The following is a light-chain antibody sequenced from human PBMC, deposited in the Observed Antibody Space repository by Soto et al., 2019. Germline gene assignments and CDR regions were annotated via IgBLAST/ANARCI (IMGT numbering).Light chain of an antibody. CDR3: QQYKNWPRT. Sequence: EVVMTQSPDSLSVSPGERATLSCRASQSVSSNLAWYQQKLGQAPRLHIYGASTRATGISARFSGSGSGTEFTLTISSLQSEDFAIYYCQQYKNWPRTFGQGTRVEIK. CDR2: GAS. CDR1: QSVSSN. V-gene: IGKV3-15*01. J-gene: IGKJ1*01.